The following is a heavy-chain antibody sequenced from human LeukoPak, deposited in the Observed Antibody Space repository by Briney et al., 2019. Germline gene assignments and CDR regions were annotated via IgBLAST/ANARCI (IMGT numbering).Heavy chain of an antibody. Sequence: GGSLRLSCADSGFTFSSFAMSWVRQAPGKGLEWVSYITTSGRTIYYADSVKGRFTISRDNAKNSLYLQMNSLRAEDTAVYYCARGEDYGTNSFDYWGQGTLVTVSS. D-gene: IGHD4-17*01. CDR3: ARGEDYGTNSFDY. V-gene: IGHV3-48*03. CDR2: ITTSGRTI. J-gene: IGHJ4*02. CDR1: GFTFSSFA.